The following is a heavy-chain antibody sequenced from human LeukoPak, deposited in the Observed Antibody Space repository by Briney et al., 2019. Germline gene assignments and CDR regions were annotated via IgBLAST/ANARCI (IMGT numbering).Heavy chain of an antibody. CDR2: INQDGSEK. J-gene: IGHJ4*02. CDR3: ARAGYGYLDY. CDR1: GITFRNSW. D-gene: IGHD4-17*01. V-gene: IGHV3-7*04. Sequence: GGSLRLSCAASGITFRNSWMSWVRQAPGKGLEWVANINQDGSEKYYVDSVKGRLTISRDNAKNSLYLQMNSLRAEDTAVYYCARAGYGYLDYWGLGTLVTVSS.